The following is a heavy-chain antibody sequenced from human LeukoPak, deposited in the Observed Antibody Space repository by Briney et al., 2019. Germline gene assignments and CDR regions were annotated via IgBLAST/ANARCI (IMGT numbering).Heavy chain of an antibody. Sequence: PSETLSLTCTVSGGSISSYYWSWLRQPPGKGREWIGYIYYSGSTNYNPSLKNRVTISVDTSKNQFSLKLGSVTAADTAVYYCARHYDYVWGSSHFDYWGQGTLVTVSS. D-gene: IGHD3-16*01. CDR2: IYYSGST. CDR3: ARHYDYVWGSSHFDY. CDR1: GGSISSYY. J-gene: IGHJ4*02. V-gene: IGHV4-59*08.